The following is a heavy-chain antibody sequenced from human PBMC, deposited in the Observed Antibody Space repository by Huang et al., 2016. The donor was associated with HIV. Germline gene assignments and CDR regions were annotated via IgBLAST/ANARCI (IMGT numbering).Heavy chain of an antibody. CDR1: GYSFSSYW. V-gene: IGHV5-51*01. J-gene: IGHJ4*02. Sequence: VQLVQSGAEVKKPGESLKISCKGSGYSFSSYWIAWVRQMPGKGLEWMGRIFPDDSDTTYSPSFEGQVTISADKSIGTAYLQWSSLKASDTAMYYCARRFSSSSGYFDYWGQGSLVTVSS. CDR2: IFPDDSDT. D-gene: IGHD6-6*01. CDR3: ARRFSSSSGYFDY.